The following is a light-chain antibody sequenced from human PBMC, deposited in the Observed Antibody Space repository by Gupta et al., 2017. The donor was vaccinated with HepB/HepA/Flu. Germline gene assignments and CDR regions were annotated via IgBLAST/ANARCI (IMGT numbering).Light chain of an antibody. V-gene: IGLV1-44*01. J-gene: IGLJ3*02. CDR3: AAWDDSLNGWV. Sequence: GTPGQRVTISCSGSSSNIGSNTVTWYQQLPGTAPKPLIYSKNQRPSGVTDRVSGSKSGTSASLAISGLQSEDEADDYCAAWDDSLNGWVFGGGTKLTVL. CDR2: SKN. CDR1: SSNIGSNT.